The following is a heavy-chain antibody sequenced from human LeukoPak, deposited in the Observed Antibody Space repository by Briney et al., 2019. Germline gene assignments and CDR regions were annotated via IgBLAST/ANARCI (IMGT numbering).Heavy chain of an antibody. CDR3: ARGPYDSSRD. CDR2: INHSGNT. CDR1: GGSFSGYY. Sequence: SETLSLTCAVYGGSFSGYYWSWIRQPPGKGLEWIGEINHSGNTNYNPSLKSRVTISVDTSKNQFSMKLSSVTAADTAVYYCARGPYDSSRDWGQGTLVTVSS. J-gene: IGHJ4*02. D-gene: IGHD3-22*01. V-gene: IGHV4-34*01.